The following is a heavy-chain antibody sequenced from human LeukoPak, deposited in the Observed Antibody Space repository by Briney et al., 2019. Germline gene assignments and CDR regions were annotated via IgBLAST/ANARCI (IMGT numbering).Heavy chain of an antibody. D-gene: IGHD3-10*01. V-gene: IGHV3-23*01. CDR2: ISGSGGST. Sequence: GGSLRLSCAASGFTFSSYAMSWVRQAPGKGLGWVSAISGSGGSTYYADSVKGRFTISRDNSKNTLYLQMNSLRAEDTAVYYCAKVGVLLWFGESLHFDYWGQGTLVTVSS. J-gene: IGHJ4*02. CDR1: GFTFSSYA. CDR3: AKVGVLLWFGESLHFDY.